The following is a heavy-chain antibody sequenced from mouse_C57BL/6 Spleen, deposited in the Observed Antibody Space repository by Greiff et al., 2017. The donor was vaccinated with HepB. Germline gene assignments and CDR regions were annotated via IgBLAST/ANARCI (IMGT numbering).Heavy chain of an antibody. Sequence: EVQGVESGGGLVKPGGSLKLSCAASGFTFSSYAMSWVRQTPEKRLEWVATISDGGSYTYYPDNVKGRFTISRDNAKNNLYLQMSHLKSEDTAMYYCAREDGNYGYWYFDVWGTGTTVTVSS. CDR2: ISDGGSYT. D-gene: IGHD2-1*01. V-gene: IGHV5-4*01. CDR1: GFTFSSYA. CDR3: AREDGNYGYWYFDV. J-gene: IGHJ1*03.